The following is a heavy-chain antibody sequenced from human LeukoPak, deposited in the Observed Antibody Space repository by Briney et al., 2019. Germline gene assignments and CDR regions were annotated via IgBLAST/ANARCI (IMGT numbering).Heavy chain of an antibody. CDR3: ARVFREVGMGRGGYYYYYYMDV. J-gene: IGHJ6*03. V-gene: IGHV3-53*01. CDR2: IYSGGST. CDR1: GFTVSSNY. Sequence: TGGSLRLSCAASGFTVSSNYMSWVRQAPGKGLEWVSIIYSGGSTFYADSVKGRFTISRDNSKNTLYLQMNSLRAEDTAVYYCARVFREVGMGRGGYYYYYYMDVWGKGTTVTVSS. D-gene: IGHD5-24*01.